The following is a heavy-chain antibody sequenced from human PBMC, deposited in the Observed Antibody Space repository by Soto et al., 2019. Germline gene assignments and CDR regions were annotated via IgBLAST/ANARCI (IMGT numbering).Heavy chain of an antibody. V-gene: IGHV3-30*18. J-gene: IGHJ1*01. Sequence: QVQLVESGGGVVQPGRSLRLSCAASGFTFSSYGMHWVRQAPGKGLEWVAVISYDGSNKYYADSVKGRFTISRDNSKNTLYLQMNSLRAEDTAVYYCAKVRLQLWLQGYFQHWGQGTLVTVSS. CDR2: ISYDGSNK. CDR3: AKVRLQLWLQGYFQH. D-gene: IGHD5-18*01. CDR1: GFTFSSYG.